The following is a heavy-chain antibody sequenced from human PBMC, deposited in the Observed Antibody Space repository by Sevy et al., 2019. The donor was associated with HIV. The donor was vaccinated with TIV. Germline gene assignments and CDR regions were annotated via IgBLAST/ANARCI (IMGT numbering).Heavy chain of an antibody. J-gene: IGHJ4*02. CDR2: LFGGGHGA. CDR3: AKMEGQLVSEYYFDY. Sequence: GESLKISCVASGFTFSDYAMSWVRQAPGKGLEWVSSLFGGGHGANYADYVKGRFIISRDNSRNTLSLQLNSLRAEDAAVYYCAKMEGQLVSEYYFDYWGQGILVTVSS. CDR1: GFTFSDYA. D-gene: IGHD6-13*01. V-gene: IGHV3-23*01.